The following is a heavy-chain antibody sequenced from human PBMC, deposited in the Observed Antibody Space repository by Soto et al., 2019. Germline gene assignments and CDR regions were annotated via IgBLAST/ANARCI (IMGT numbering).Heavy chain of an antibody. CDR1: GFTFNAAW. V-gene: IGHV3-15*01. J-gene: IGHJ4*02. CDR3: TTGLAAAGTNY. D-gene: IGHD6-13*01. Sequence: PGGSLRLSCAASGFTFNAAWMSWVRQAPGKGLEWVGRIKSKTDGGTTDFAAPVKGRFTISRDDSKNTVYLQMSSLKIEDTAVYYCTTGLAAAGTNYWGQGTRVTVSS. CDR2: IKSKTDGGTT.